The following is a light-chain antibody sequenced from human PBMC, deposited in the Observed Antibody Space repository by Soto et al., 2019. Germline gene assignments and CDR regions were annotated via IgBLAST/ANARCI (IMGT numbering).Light chain of an antibody. CDR1: QNIRSR. Sequence: DRVTITCRASQNIRSRLAWFQQKPGKAPKLLIYDASSLQSGVPSRFSGSGSGTDFTRTISSLQPEDFATYYCQQSYSKTFGQGTKVDIK. J-gene: IGKJ1*01. CDR3: QQSYSKT. V-gene: IGKV1-39*01. CDR2: DAS.